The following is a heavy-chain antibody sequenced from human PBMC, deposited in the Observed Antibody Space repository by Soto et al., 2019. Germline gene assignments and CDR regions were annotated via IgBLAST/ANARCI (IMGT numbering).Heavy chain of an antibody. Sequence: PSETLSLTCAVYGGSFSGYYWSWIRQPPGKGLEWIGEINHSGSTNYNPSLKSRVTISVDTSKNQFSLKLSSVTAADTAVYYCARGMADWGKGPLVTVPS. CDR2: INHSGST. D-gene: IGHD3-10*01. CDR3: ARGMAD. J-gene: IGHJ4*02. V-gene: IGHV4-34*01. CDR1: GGSFSGYY.